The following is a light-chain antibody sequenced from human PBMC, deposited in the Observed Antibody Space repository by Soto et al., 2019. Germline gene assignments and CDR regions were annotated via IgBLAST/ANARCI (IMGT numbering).Light chain of an antibody. V-gene: IGKV1-39*01. J-gene: IGKJ1*01. CDR1: QSISSY. Sequence: DIQMTQSPSSLSASVGDRVTITCRASQSISSYLNWYQQKPGKAPKLLIYAASSLQSGVPSRFSGSGSGTDFTLTISSLQPEDFATYYRQQRYSRSTFGQGTKVDIK. CDR3: QQRYSRST. CDR2: AAS.